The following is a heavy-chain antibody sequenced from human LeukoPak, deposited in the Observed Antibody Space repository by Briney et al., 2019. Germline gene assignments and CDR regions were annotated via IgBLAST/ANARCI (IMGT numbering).Heavy chain of an antibody. CDR1: GFTFSYYG. CDR2: IRYEGNDK. V-gene: IGHV3-30*02. Sequence: PGGSLRLSCAASGFTFSYYGMHWVRQAPGKGLEWVAFIRYEGNDKFYADSVKGRFTISRDNAKNAVYLQMNSLRAEDTAVYYCARVTYYYGSGSGFDYWGQRTLVTVSS. CDR3: ARVTYYYGSGSGFDY. J-gene: IGHJ4*02. D-gene: IGHD3-10*01.